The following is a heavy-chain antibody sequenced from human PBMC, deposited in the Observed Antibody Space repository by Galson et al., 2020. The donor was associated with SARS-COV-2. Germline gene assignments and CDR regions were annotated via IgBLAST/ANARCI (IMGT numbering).Heavy chain of an antibody. Sequence: GGSLRLSCAASGFTFNNYRMNWVRQAPGKGLEWVARINQDGSDKYYVESVKGRFTISRDNAENSLYLQMNSLRAEDTAVYYCARGSAVTTSCLVEYWGQGTLVTVSS. CDR3: ARGSAVTTSCLVEY. CDR1: GFTFNNYR. J-gene: IGHJ4*02. D-gene: IGHD4-17*01. CDR2: INQDGSDK. V-gene: IGHV3-7*01.